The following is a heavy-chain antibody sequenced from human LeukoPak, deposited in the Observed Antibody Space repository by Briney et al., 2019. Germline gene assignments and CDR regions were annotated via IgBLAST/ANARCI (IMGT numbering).Heavy chain of an antibody. D-gene: IGHD6-19*01. Sequence: PGGSLRLSCAASGFSFSSYSMNWVRQAPGQGLELVSSISSTSSYIYYSDSAKGRFAISRDNTKNTLYLQMNSLRAEDTAVYYCARASSGWAVDLYYFDYWGQGTLVTVSS. CDR3: ARASSGWAVDLYYFDY. J-gene: IGHJ4*02. CDR1: GFSFSSYS. CDR2: ISSTSSYI. V-gene: IGHV3-21*01.